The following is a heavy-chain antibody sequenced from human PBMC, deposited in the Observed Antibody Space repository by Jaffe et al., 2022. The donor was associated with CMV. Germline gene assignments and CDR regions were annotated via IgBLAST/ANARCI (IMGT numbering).Heavy chain of an antibody. Sequence: EVQLVESGGGWVQPGGSLRLSCAASGFTFRSYEMNWVRQAPGKGLEWISYISNSGAARYYADSVKGRFIISRDNAQNSLFLQMNSLRVEDTANYYCVKNSKYCSGGSCALHWFDPWGQGTLVTVSS. D-gene: IGHD2-15*01. J-gene: IGHJ5*02. CDR1: GFTFRSYE. CDR3: VKNSKYCSGGSCALHWFDP. CDR2: ISNSGAAR. V-gene: IGHV3-48*03.